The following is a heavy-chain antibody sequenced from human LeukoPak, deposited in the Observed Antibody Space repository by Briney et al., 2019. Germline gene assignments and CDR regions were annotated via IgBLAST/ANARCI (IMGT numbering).Heavy chain of an antibody. J-gene: IGHJ4*02. V-gene: IGHV3-23*01. CDR2: ISGSGGST. Sequence: GGSLRLSCAASGFTFSSYAMSWVRQAPGKGLEWVSAISGSGGSTYYADSVKGRFTISRDNATSSLYLQMNSLRAEDTAVYYCAREADFWSGYFDYWGQGTLVTVSS. CDR1: GFTFSSYA. D-gene: IGHD3-3*01. CDR3: AREADFWSGYFDY.